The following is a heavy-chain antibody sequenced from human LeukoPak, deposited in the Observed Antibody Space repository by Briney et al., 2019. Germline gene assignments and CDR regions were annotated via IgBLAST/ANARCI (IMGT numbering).Heavy chain of an antibody. Sequence: PGGSLRLSCAASGFTFSRYSMNWVRQARGKGVEGVSYMSSSSSTIYYADSVKGRFTISRDNANNSLYLQMNSLRDQDTAVYYCARDGDVDYWGQGTLVPLSS. CDR3: ARDGDVDY. D-gene: IGHD7-27*01. J-gene: IGHJ4*02. CDR2: MSSSSSTI. CDR1: GFTFSRYS. V-gene: IGHV3-48*02.